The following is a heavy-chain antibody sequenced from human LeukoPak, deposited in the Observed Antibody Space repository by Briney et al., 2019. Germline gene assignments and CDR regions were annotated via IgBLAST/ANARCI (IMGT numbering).Heavy chain of an antibody. Sequence: GGSLRLSCAASGFTFSDYYMSWIRQAPGKGLEWVSYISTSSSYIYYADSVRGRFTISRDNAKNSLSLQMNSLRAEDTAVYYCARGSSNVAARNNWFDPWGQGTLVTVSS. J-gene: IGHJ5*02. CDR2: ISTSSSYI. CDR1: GFTFSDYY. V-gene: IGHV3-11*06. D-gene: IGHD6-6*01. CDR3: ARGSSNVAARNNWFDP.